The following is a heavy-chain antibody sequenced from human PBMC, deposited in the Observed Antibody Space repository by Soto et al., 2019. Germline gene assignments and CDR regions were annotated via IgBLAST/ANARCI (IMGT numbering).Heavy chain of an antibody. CDR1: GISYTTYA. CDR2: INAGNGDT. V-gene: IGHV1-3*01. CDR3: ARAIRGYVT. D-gene: IGHD5-12*01. J-gene: IGHJ4*02. Sequence: VQLVQSGAEVKKPGASVRISCTASGISYTTYAIHWVRQAPGQGLEWMGWINAGNGDTRYSQRFQGRVTLTRDTSATTTYMDLSSLRSDDTSIYYCARAIRGYVTWGQGTLVTVSS.